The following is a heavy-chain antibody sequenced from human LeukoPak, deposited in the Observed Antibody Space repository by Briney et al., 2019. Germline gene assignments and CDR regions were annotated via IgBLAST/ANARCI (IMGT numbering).Heavy chain of an antibody. CDR1: GFTFSAYT. CDR3: ARWVYGSGSYYDY. CDR2: ISSNGGST. D-gene: IGHD3-10*01. J-gene: IGHJ4*02. V-gene: IGHV3-64*01. Sequence: GGSLRLSCAASGFTFSAYTMHWVRQAPGKGLEYVSAISSNGGSTYYANSVKGRFTISRDNSKNTLYLQMGTLRAEDMAVYCCARWVYGSGSYYDYWGQGTLVTVSS.